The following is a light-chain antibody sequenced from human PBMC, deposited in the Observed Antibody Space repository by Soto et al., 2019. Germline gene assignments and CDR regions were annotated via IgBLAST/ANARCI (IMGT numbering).Light chain of an antibody. Sequence: EIVMTQSPVTLSVFPGDRATLSCRASQSVSSSYLAWYQQKPGQAPRLLIYGASSRATGIPDRFSGSGSGTDFTLTISRLEPEDFAVYYCQQYGSSRTFGQGTKVDIK. V-gene: IGKV3-20*01. CDR3: QQYGSSRT. CDR2: GAS. CDR1: QSVSSSY. J-gene: IGKJ1*01.